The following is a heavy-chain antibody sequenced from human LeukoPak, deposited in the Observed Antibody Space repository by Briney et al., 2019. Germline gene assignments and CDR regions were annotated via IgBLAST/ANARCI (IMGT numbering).Heavy chain of an antibody. CDR2: ISSSSGTI. Sequence: GGSLRLSCAASGFTFSAYYMSWIRQAPGKGLEWVSYISSSSGTIYYADSVKGRFTISRDNAKNSLYLQMNSLRAEDTAVYYCAMVVGNNWFDPWGQGTLVTVSS. J-gene: IGHJ5*02. CDR3: AMVVGNNWFDP. D-gene: IGHD2-21*01. V-gene: IGHV3-11*01. CDR1: GFTFSAYY.